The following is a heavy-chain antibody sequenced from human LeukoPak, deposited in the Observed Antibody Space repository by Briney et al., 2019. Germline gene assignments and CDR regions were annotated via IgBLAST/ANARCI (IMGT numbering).Heavy chain of an antibody. J-gene: IGHJ4*02. CDR3: AKGRYAPTFYYFDY. D-gene: IGHD2-2*01. Sequence: GGSLRLSCAASGFTFSGSAMHWVRQASGKGLEWVGRIRSKANSYATAYAASVKGRFTISRDDSKNTAHLQMNSLKTEDTAVYYCAKGRYAPTFYYFDYWGQGTLVTVSS. CDR2: IRSKANSYAT. CDR1: GFTFSGSA. V-gene: IGHV3-73*01.